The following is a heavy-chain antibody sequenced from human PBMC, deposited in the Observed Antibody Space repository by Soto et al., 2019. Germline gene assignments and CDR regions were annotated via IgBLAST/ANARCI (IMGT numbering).Heavy chain of an antibody. CDR2: IYYSGST. D-gene: IGHD2-15*01. J-gene: IGHJ4*02. CDR3: ARLRTGYCSGGSCYRFDY. Sequence: SETLSLTCTVSGGSISSYYWSWIRQPPGKGLEWIGYIYYSGSTNYNPSLKSRVTISVDTSKNQFSLKLSSVTAADTAVYYCARLRTGYCSGGSCYRFDYWGQGTLVTVS. CDR1: GGSISSYY. V-gene: IGHV4-59*08.